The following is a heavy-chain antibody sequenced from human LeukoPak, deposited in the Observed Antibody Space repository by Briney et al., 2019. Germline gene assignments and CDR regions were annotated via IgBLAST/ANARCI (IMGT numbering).Heavy chain of an antibody. J-gene: IGHJ4*02. D-gene: IGHD2-2*01. V-gene: IGHV1-46*01. CDR2: INPSGGST. CDR3: ARSQVQAAHPGKGRHYFVF. Sequence: ASVKVSCKASGYTFTSYYMHWVRQAPGQGLEWMGIINPSGGSTSYAQKFQGRVTMTRDTSTSTVYMQLSSLRSEDTAVYYCARSQVQAAHPGKGRHYFVFWGQGTLVTVSS. CDR1: GYTFTSYY.